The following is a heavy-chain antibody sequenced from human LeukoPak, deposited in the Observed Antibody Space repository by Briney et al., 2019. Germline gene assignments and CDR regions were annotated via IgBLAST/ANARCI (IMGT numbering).Heavy chain of an antibody. CDR3: ANLLRWEPY. D-gene: IGHD4-23*01. J-gene: IGHJ4*02. CDR1: GFTFSSYS. V-gene: IGHV3-23*01. CDR2: ISGSGGST. Sequence: PGGSLRLSCAASGFTFSSYSMNWVRQAPGKGLEWVSAISGSGGSTYYADSVKGRFTISRDNSKNTLYLQMNSLRAEDTAVYYCANLLRWEPYWGQGTLVTVSS.